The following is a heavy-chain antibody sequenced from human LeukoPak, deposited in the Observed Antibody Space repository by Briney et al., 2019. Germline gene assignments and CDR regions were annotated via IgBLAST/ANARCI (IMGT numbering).Heavy chain of an antibody. D-gene: IGHD1-1*01. CDR2: IYSGGST. Sequence: GGSLRLSCAASGFTVSSNYMSWVRQAPGKGLEWVSVIYSGGSTYYADSVKGRFTMSRDNYKNTLYLQMNSLRAEDTAVYYCARAEREEFDYWGQGTLVTVSS. CDR3: ARAEREEFDY. V-gene: IGHV3-66*01. CDR1: GFTVSSNY. J-gene: IGHJ4*02.